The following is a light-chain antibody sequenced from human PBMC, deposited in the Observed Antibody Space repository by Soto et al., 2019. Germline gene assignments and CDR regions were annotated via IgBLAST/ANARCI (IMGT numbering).Light chain of an antibody. CDR1: QRIGNY. CDR3: QQRKFWPLT. Sequence: EDVLTQSTAILSLSPGERATLSCRASQRIGNYLAWYQQKPGQAPRLLISDASNRATGIPARFSGSGSDTDFTLTIGSLEPEDSAVYDLQQRKFWPLTFGPGTRVEIK. CDR2: DAS. J-gene: IGKJ3*01. V-gene: IGKV3-11*01.